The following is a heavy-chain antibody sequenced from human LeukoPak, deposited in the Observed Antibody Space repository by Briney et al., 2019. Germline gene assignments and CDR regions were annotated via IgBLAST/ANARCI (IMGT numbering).Heavy chain of an antibody. CDR3: ARRSGYSYFQH. V-gene: IGHV4-34*01. J-gene: IGHJ1*01. CDR1: GGSFSGYY. D-gene: IGHD3-3*01. CDR2: INHSGST. Sequence: PSETLCLTCAVYGGSFSGYYWSWIRQPPGKGLEWIGEINHSGSTNYNPSLKSRVTISVDTPKNQFSLKLSSVTAADTAVYYCARRSGYSYFQHWGQGTLVTVSS.